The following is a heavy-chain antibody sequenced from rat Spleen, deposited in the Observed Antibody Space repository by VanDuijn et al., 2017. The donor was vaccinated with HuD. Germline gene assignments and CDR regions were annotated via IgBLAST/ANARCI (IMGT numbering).Heavy chain of an antibody. V-gene: IGHV5-25*01. D-gene: IGHD1-9*01. Sequence: EVQLVESGGGLVQPGRSMKLACAASGFTFRNYYMVWVGESPTKVLGRVVSISTGGVNTYYRDSVKGRFTISRDNAERTLYLQMDSLRSEDTATYYCARNGDTMGITPWFAYWGKGTLVTVSS. CDR2: ISTGGVNT. J-gene: IGHJ3*01. CDR1: GFTFRNYY. CDR3: ARNGDTMGITPWFAY.